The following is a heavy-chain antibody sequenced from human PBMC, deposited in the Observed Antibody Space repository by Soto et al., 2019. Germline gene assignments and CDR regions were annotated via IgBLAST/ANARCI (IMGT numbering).Heavy chain of an antibody. CDR3: ARTRFVGWFDP. CDR1: GFTFSSYA. J-gene: IGHJ5*02. V-gene: IGHV3-30-3*01. CDR2: ISYDGSNK. Sequence: GGSLRLSCAASGFTFSSYAMHWVRQAPGKGLEWVAVISYDGSNKYYADSVKGRFTISRDNSKNTLYLQMNSLRAEDTAVYYCARTRFVGWFDPWGQGTLVTVSS. D-gene: IGHD6-6*01.